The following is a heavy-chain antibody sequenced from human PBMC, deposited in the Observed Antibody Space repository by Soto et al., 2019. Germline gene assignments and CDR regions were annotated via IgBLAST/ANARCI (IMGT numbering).Heavy chain of an antibody. CDR3: ARRNYYSDGMDV. J-gene: IGHJ6*02. CDR2: INHSGST. V-gene: IGHV4-34*01. CDR1: GGSFSGYY. Sequence: QVQLQQWGAGLLKPSETLSLTCAVYGGSFSGYYWSWIRQPPGKGLEWIGEINHSGSTNYNPSLKHRVTISVDTSKTQFSLKLSSVSSADTAVYCCARRNYYSDGMDVWGQGTTVTVSS.